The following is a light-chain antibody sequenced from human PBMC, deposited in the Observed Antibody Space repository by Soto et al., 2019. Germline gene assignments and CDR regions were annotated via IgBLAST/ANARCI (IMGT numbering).Light chain of an antibody. CDR2: EAR. CDR3: ATWDDRLRAYV. Sequence: QSVLTQPPSVSGSPGQSVTISCTGTSIDFVTYNRVSWYQQPPGTAPKLIIYEARNRPSGVPDRFSGSKSGNTASLTISGLQAADEADYYCATWDDRLRAYVIGAGTKVTVL. CDR1: SIDFVTYNR. J-gene: IGLJ1*01. V-gene: IGLV2-18*01.